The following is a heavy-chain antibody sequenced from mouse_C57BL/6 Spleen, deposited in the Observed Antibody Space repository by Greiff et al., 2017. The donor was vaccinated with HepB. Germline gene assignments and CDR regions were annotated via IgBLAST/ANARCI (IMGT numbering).Heavy chain of an antibody. V-gene: IGHV5-4*01. CDR1: GFTFSSYA. J-gene: IGHJ3*01. CDR2: ISDGGSYT. CDR3: ARDYDVDAGFAY. Sequence: VQLKESGGGLVKPGGSLKLSCAASGFTFSSYAMSWVRQTPEKRLEWVATISDGGSYTYYPDNVKGRFTISRDNAKNNLYLQMSHLKSEDTAMYYCARDYDVDAGFAYWGQGTLVTVSA. D-gene: IGHD2-12*01.